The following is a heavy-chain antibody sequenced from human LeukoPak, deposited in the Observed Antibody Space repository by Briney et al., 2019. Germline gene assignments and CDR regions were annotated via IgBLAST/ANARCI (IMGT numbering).Heavy chain of an antibody. CDR3: ARDYSSSLGYYYYGMDV. D-gene: IGHD6-6*01. Sequence: GRSLRLSCAASGFIFSNYGMHWVRQAPGKGLEWVAVISYDGSNKYCADSVEGRFTISRDNSKNTLYLQMNSLRAEDTAVYYCARDYSSSLGYYYYGMDVWGQGTTVTVSS. CDR1: GFIFSNYG. CDR2: ISYDGSNK. V-gene: IGHV3-30*03. J-gene: IGHJ6*02.